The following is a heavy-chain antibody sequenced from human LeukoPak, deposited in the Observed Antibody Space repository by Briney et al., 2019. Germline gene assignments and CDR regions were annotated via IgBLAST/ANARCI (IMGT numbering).Heavy chain of an antibody. CDR1: GFTLSNYG. CDR3: AKVPSGHGMDV. J-gene: IGHJ6*04. V-gene: IGHV3-30*18. Sequence: GGSLRLSCAASGFTLSNYGMHWVRQAPGKGLEWVAAISYDASNKYYSDPVKGRFTISRDNSKNTLYLQMNGLRAEDTAVYYCAKVPSGHGMDVWGKGTTVTVSS. CDR2: ISYDASNK.